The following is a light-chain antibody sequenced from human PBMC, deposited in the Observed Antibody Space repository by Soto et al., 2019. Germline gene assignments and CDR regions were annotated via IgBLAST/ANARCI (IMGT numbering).Light chain of an antibody. Sequence: QSALTQPASVSGSPGQSITISCTGTSSDVGGYNYVSWYQQHPGKAPKLMIYDVTNRPSGVSNRFSGSKSGNTASLTISGLQAEDEADYYCCSSAGDYTFVFGTGTKVTVL. CDR3: CSSAGDYTFV. CDR2: DVT. J-gene: IGLJ1*01. CDR1: SSDVGGYNY. V-gene: IGLV2-14*01.